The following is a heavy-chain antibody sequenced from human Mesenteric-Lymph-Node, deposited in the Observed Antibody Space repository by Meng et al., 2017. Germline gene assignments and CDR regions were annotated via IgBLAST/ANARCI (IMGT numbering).Heavy chain of an antibody. V-gene: IGHV1-69*05. Sequence: SVKVSCKASGGTFSSYAISWVRQAPGQGLEWMGGIIPIFGTANYAQKFQGRVTITTDESTSTAYMELSSLRSEDTAVYYCASPPLGIVATAYFDYWGQGKLVNVAS. CDR2: IIPIFGTA. J-gene: IGHJ4*02. CDR3: ASPPLGIVATAYFDY. CDR1: GGTFSSYA. D-gene: IGHD5-12*01.